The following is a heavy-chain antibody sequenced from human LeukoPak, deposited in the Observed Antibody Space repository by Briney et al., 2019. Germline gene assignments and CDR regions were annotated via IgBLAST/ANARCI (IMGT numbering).Heavy chain of an antibody. J-gene: IGHJ6*03. V-gene: IGHV3-7*01. CDR3: SRVGDGRVYYYYMYV. Sequence: PAGTLRLSCAASGFTFSSYWMSWVRQPPGKGLDLVGNIKQDGSEKNYVDSVMGRFTISRENATNSLYLQMNSLRAAAATASYCSRVGDGRVYYYYMYVWGKGTTVTVSS. CDR2: IKQDGSEK. CDR1: GFTFSSYW. D-gene: IGHD3-16*01.